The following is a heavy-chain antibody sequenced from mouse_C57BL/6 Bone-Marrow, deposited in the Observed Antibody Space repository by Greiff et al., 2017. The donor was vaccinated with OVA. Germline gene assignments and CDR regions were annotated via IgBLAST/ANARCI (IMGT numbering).Heavy chain of an antibody. Sequence: EVQLQESGPGLAKPSQTLSLSCSVTGYSITSDYWNWIRKFPGNKLEYMGYISYSGSTYYNPSLKSRISITRDKSKNQYYLQRNSVTTEDTATHYCARRERKDYMDYWGQGTTLTVSS. J-gene: IGHJ2*01. V-gene: IGHV3-8*01. CDR1: GYSITSDY. CDR2: ISYSGST. CDR3: ARRERKDYMDY.